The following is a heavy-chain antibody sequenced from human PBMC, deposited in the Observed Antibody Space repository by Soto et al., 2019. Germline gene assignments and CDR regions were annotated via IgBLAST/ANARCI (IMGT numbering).Heavy chain of an antibody. CDR3: ARASSSSSAADY. D-gene: IGHD6-6*01. Sequence: QVQLQESGPGLVKPSQTLSLTCNVSGESISSGGYYWSWIRHHPGKGLEWIGYIYDTESAYYNPSLKSRVTISMDTSKNQFAMRLRSVTAADTAVYYCARASSSSSAADYWGQGILGTVSS. V-gene: IGHV4-31*03. J-gene: IGHJ4*02. CDR1: GESISSGGYY. CDR2: IYDTESA.